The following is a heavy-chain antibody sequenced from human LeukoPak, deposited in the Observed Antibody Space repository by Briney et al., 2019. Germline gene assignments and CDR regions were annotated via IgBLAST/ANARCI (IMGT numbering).Heavy chain of an antibody. CDR3: ARVRRGTFDY. CDR2: IKQDGSEK. J-gene: IGHJ4*02. Sequence: GGSLRLSCAASGFTFSSYGMHWVRQAPGKGLEWVANIKQDGSEKYYVDSVKGRFTISRDNAKNSLYLQMNSLRAEDTAVYYCARVRRGTFDYWGQGTLVTVSS. CDR1: GFTFSSYG. D-gene: IGHD3-16*01. V-gene: IGHV3-7*01.